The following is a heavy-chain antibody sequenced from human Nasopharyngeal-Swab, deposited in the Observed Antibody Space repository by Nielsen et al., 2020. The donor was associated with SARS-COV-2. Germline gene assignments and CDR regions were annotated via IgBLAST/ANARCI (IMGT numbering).Heavy chain of an antibody. D-gene: IGHD6-13*01. CDR1: GYIFTNYF. Sequence: ASVKVSCKASGYIFTNYFIHWVRQAPGQGLEWMGMIDPSGGRRLPGGRSTAFAQTFRGRLTVTSDTATTTVYVELSSLRSEDTALYYCARELIGAGDIGGVDVWGQGTTVTVSS. V-gene: IGHV1-46*01. CDR3: ARELIGAGDIGGVDV. J-gene: IGHJ6*02. CDR2: IDPSGGRRLPGGRST.